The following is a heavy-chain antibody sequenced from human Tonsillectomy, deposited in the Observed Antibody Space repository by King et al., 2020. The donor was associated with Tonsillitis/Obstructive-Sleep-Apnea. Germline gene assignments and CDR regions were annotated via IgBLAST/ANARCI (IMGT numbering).Heavy chain of an antibody. CDR1: GYRFTSYW. V-gene: IGHV5-51*01. CDR2: IYPVDSDT. CDR3: AREGGQGVIPNWFDP. D-gene: IGHD3-10*01. J-gene: IGHJ5*02. Sequence: QLVQSGAEVKKPGESLKISCKGSGYRFTSYWIAWVRQMPGKGLEWMGIIYPVDSDTRYSASFHGQVTISADKSISTAYLQWSRLKASDTAIYYCAREGGQGVIPNWFDPWGQGTLVTVSS.